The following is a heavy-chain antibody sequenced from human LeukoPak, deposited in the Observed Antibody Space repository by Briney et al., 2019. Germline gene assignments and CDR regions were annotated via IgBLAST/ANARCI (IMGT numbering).Heavy chain of an antibody. D-gene: IGHD1-1*01. CDR3: ARDFLHSPNCPGC. CDR1: GFTFSNYW. J-gene: IGHJ4*02. CDR2: ISTDGRFT. V-gene: IGHV3-74*01. Sequence: GGSLRLSCAASGFTFSNYWMHWVRLAPGKGPMWVSRISTDGRFTSYADSVKGRFTISRDNAENTLYLHMSSLRAEDTALYYCARDFLHSPNCPGCWGQGTLVTVSS.